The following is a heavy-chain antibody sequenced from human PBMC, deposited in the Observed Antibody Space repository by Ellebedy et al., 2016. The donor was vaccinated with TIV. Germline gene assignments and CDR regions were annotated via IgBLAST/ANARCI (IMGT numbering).Heavy chain of an antibody. CDR3: ARSPPLLPSNWFDP. Sequence: GESLKISXAASGFTFSSYAMHWVRQAPGKGLEWVAVISYDGSNKYYADSVKGRFTISRDNSKNTLYLQMNSLRAEDTAVYYCARSPPLLPSNWFDPWGQGTLVTVSS. CDR2: ISYDGSNK. CDR1: GFTFSSYA. J-gene: IGHJ5*02. D-gene: IGHD1-26*01. V-gene: IGHV3-30*04.